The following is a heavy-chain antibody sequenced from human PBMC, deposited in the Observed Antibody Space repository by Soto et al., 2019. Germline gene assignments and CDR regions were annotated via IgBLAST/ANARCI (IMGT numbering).Heavy chain of an antibody. CDR3: ARMARLGTVVIAYYADF. Sequence: SETLSLTCTVSGGFISSGGYYWSWIRQHPGKGLEWIGYISYSGSSNYNPSLESRVTISLGTSNNQFSLKLSSVTAADTAVYYCARMARLGTVVIAYYADFWGQGTLDTVSS. CDR2: ISYSGSS. V-gene: IGHV4-31*03. D-gene: IGHD2-15*01. J-gene: IGHJ4*02. CDR1: GGFISSGGYY.